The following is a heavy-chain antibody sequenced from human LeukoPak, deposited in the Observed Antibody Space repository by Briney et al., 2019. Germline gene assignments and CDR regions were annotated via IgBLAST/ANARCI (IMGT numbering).Heavy chain of an antibody. V-gene: IGHV1-2*02. D-gene: IGHD1-26*01. CDR2: INPNSGGT. J-gene: IGHJ4*02. CDR1: GYTFTGYY. CDR3: ARDFEDSVGATIPLDY. Sequence: ASVKVSCKASGYTFTGYYMHWVRQAPGQGLEWMGWINPNSGGTNYAQKFQGRVTMTRDTSISTAYMELSRLRSDDTAVYYCARDFEDSVGATIPLDYWGQGTLVAVSS.